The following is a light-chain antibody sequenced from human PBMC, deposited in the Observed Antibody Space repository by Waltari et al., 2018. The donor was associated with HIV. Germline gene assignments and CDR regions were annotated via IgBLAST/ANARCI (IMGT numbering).Light chain of an antibody. V-gene: IGKV4-1*01. CDR1: QNLFYSSNNKNY. Sequence: DIVMTQSPDSLAVSLGGRTTINCKSSQNLFYSSNNKNYLAWYQHKPGQPPKLLFYWASTRESGVPDRFSGSGSGTNFTLTISSLRADDVAVYFCQQYYSTPPTFGQGTKLEI. CDR2: WAS. J-gene: IGKJ2*01. CDR3: QQYYSTPPT.